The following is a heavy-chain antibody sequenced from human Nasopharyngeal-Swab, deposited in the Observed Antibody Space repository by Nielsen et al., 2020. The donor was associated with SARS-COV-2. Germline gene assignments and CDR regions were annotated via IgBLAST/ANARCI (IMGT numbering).Heavy chain of an antibody. CDR2: TYYRSKWYN. Sequence: SDTLSLTCAISGDSVSSSSAAWNWIRQSPSRGLEWLGRTYYRSKWYNDYAVSVKSRITINPDTSKNQFSLHLNSVTPEDTAVYYCARARGAYGDYYYYYYTDVWGKGTMVTVSS. D-gene: IGHD4-17*01. J-gene: IGHJ6*03. V-gene: IGHV6-1*01. CDR3: ARARGAYGDYYYYYYTDV. CDR1: GDSVSSSSAA.